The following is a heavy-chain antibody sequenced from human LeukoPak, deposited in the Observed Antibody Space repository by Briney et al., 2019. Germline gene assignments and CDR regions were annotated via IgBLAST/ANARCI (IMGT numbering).Heavy chain of an antibody. CDR3: ARDAVDTANAV. Sequence: GGSLRLSCAASGFTFTTYWMHWVRQALGKGLVWVSHINSDGSITSYADSVKGRFTISRDNAKNTLYLQMNSLRAEDTAVYYCARDAVDTANAVWGQGTTVTVSS. CDR1: GFTFTTYW. CDR2: INSDGSIT. J-gene: IGHJ6*01. V-gene: IGHV3-74*01. D-gene: IGHD5-18*01.